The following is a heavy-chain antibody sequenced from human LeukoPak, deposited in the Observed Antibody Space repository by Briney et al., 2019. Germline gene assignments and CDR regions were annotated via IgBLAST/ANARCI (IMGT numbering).Heavy chain of an antibody. Sequence: GGSLRLSCAASEFIFSGYWMNWVRQAPGKGLEWVANIKQDGSEKQYVDSVRGRFTISRDNAKNSLYLQMNTLRVEDTAVYYCARDGFVGAADYWGQGTLVTVSS. V-gene: IGHV3-7*01. CDR2: IKQDGSEK. CDR1: EFIFSGYW. D-gene: IGHD6-13*01. CDR3: ARDGFVGAADY. J-gene: IGHJ4*02.